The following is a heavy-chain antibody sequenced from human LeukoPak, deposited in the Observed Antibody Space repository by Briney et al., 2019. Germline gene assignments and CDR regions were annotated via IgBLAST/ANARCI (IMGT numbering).Heavy chain of an antibody. J-gene: IGHJ4*02. CDR3: ARRGAAGKESAAVKQ. D-gene: IGHD6-13*01. CDR1: GGSFSGYY. CDR2: INHSGST. Sequence: SETLSLTCAVYGGSFSGYYWSGIRQPPGKGLEGMGEINHSGSTNYNPSLNSRVTISVDTSKNQFSLKLSSVTAADTAVYYCARRGAAGKESAAVKQWGQGTLVTVSP. V-gene: IGHV4-34*01.